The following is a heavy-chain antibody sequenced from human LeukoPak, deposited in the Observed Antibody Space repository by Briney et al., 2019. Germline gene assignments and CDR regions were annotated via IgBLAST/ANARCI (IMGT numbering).Heavy chain of an antibody. J-gene: IGHJ4*02. Sequence: GGSLRLSCSASGFTFSSYAMHWVRQAPGKGLEYVSTISSNGGSTYYADSVKGRFTISRDNSKNTLYLQMNSLRAEDTAVYYCARVGGHCTSTSCPPPDYWGQGTLVTVSS. CDR1: GFTFSSYA. CDR3: ARVGGHCTSTSCPPPDY. D-gene: IGHD2-2*01. CDR2: ISSNGGST. V-gene: IGHV3-64*04.